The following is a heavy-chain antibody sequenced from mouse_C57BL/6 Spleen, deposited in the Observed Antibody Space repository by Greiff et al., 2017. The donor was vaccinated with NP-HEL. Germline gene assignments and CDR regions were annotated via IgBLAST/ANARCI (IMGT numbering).Heavy chain of an antibody. CDR3: ARTARIKY. J-gene: IGHJ2*01. D-gene: IGHD1-2*01. V-gene: IGHV3-2*02. CDR2: ISYSGST. CDR1: GYSITSGYG. Sequence: EVQLQESGPGLVKPSQSLSLTCTVTGYSITSGYGWNWIRQVPGNKLEWRGDISYSGSTNYNPALKSRISITRDTSKNQFFLQLNSVTTEDTATYYCARTARIKYWGHGTTLPVSS.